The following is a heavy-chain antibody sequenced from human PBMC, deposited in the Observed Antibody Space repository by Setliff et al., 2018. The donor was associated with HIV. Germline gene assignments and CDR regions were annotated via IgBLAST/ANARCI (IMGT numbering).Heavy chain of an antibody. D-gene: IGHD2-21*02. CDR2: IYYSGST. CDR3: AREIYGGNSRPCDY. V-gene: IGHV4-59*01. CDR1: GGSISSYY. J-gene: IGHJ4*02. Sequence: SETLSLTCSVSGGSISSYYWSWIRQPPGKGLEWIGYIYYSGSTNYNPSLKSRVTISLDTSKKQFSLKLTSVTPADTAVYYCAREIYGGNSRPCDYWGQGTLVTVSS.